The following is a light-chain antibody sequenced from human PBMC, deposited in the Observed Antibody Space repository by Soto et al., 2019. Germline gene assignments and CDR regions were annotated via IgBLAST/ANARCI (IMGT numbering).Light chain of an antibody. CDR2: DAS. J-gene: IGKJ4*01. V-gene: IGKV1-5*01. Sequence: DIQMTQSPSTLSASVGDRVTITCRASQSISSWLAWYQQKPGKAPKLLIYDASTLQTGVPSRFSGSASATEFTLTISSLQPDDFATYYCQQYYTYPLTFGGGTKVDIK. CDR1: QSISSW. CDR3: QQYYTYPLT.